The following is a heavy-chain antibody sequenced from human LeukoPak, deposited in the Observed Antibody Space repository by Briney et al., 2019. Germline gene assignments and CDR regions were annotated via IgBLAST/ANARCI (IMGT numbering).Heavy chain of an antibody. Sequence: GRSLRLSCAASGFTFSSYGMHWVRQAPGKGLEWVAVIWYDGSNKYYANSAKGRFTISRDNSKNTLYLQMNSLRAEDTAVYYCARDLGGSYYGMDVWGQGTTVTVSS. V-gene: IGHV3-33*01. CDR1: GFTFSSYG. CDR3: ARDLGGSYYGMDV. J-gene: IGHJ6*02. CDR2: IWYDGSNK. D-gene: IGHD1-26*01.